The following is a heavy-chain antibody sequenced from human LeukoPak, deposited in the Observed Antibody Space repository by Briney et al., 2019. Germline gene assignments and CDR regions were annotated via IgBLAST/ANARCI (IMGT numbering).Heavy chain of an antibody. CDR2: INHSGST. J-gene: IGHJ3*02. CDR1: GGSFSGYY. D-gene: IGHD1-26*01. V-gene: IGHV4-34*01. CDR3: ARVSWEMGDAFDI. Sequence: SETLSLTCVVYGGSFSGYYWSWIRQPPGKGLEWIGEINHSGSTNYNPSLKSRVTISVDTSKNQFSLKLRSVTAADAAVYYCARVSWEMGDAFDIWGQGTMVTVSS.